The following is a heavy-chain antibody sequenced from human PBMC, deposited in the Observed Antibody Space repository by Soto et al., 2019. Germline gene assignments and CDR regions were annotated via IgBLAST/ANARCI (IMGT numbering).Heavy chain of an antibody. Sequence: SETLSLTCTVSGGSISSYYWSWIRQPPGKGLEWIGYIYYSGSTNYNPSLKSRVTISVDTSKNQFSLKLSSVTAADTAVYYCARRQYSSSWYYFDYWGQGTLVTVSS. CDR2: IYYSGST. D-gene: IGHD6-13*01. V-gene: IGHV4-59*08. CDR3: ARRQYSSSWYYFDY. J-gene: IGHJ4*02. CDR1: GGSISSYY.